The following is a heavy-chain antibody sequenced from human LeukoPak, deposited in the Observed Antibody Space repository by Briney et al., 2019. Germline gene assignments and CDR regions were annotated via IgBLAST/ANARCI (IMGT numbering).Heavy chain of an antibody. V-gene: IGHV4-39*07. J-gene: IGHJ4*02. Sequence: SETLSLTCTVSGGSISSSSYYWSWIRQPPGKGLEWIGEINHSGSTNYNPSLKSRVTISVDTSKNQFSLKLSSVTAADTAVYYCAREGSSSWSVGYWGQGTLVTVSS. CDR1: GGSISSSSYY. CDR3: AREGSSSWSVGY. D-gene: IGHD6-13*01. CDR2: INHSGST.